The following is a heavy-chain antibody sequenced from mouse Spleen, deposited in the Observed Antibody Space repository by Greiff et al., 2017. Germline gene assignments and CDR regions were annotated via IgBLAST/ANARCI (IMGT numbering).Heavy chain of an antibody. V-gene: IGHV7-1*01. J-gene: IGHJ4*01. CDR1: GFTFSDFY. CDR2: SRNKANDYTT. CDR3: ARDDRGAMDY. Sequence: EVNVVESGGGLVQSGRSLRLSCATSGFTFSDFYMEWVRQAPGKGLEWIAASRNKANDYTTEYSASVKGRFIVSRDTSQSILYLQMNALRAEDTAIYYCARDDRGAMDYWGQGTSVTVSS.